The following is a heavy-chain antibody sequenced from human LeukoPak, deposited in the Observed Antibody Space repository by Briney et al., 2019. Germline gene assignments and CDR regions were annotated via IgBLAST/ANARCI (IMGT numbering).Heavy chain of an antibody. CDR2: INWNGGST. V-gene: IGHV3-20*01. Sequence: GGSLRLSCAASGFTFDDYGMSWVRQAPGKGLEWVSGINWNGGSTGYADSVKGRFTISRDNAKNSLYLQMNSLRAEDTALYHCAREGRITMVRGVMSGRGIDYWGQGTLVTVSS. CDR3: AREGRITMVRGVMSGRGIDY. J-gene: IGHJ4*02. CDR1: GFTFDDYG. D-gene: IGHD3-10*01.